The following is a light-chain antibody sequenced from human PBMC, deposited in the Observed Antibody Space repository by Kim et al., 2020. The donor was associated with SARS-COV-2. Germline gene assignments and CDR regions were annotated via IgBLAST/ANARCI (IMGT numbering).Light chain of an antibody. CDR3: QKHDSAPWT. J-gene: IGKJ1*01. CDR1: QGISNY. V-gene: IGKV1-27*01. Sequence: DIQMTQSPSSLSASVGDRVTITCRASQGISNYVAWYQQKPGKVPKLLIYAASTLQLGVPSRFSGSRSGTDFTLTMSSLQPEDVASYYCQKHDSAPWTFGQGTKVDIK. CDR2: AAS.